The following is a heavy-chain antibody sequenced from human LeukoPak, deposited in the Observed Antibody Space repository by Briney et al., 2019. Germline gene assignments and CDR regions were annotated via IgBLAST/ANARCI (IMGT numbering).Heavy chain of an antibody. CDR3: AREPGTGNWFDP. J-gene: IGHJ5*02. CDR2: INYRGHT. Sequence: PSETLSLTCTVSGDSVINSFWAWIRQPPGKGLEWIAYINYRGHTSYNPSLESRITISLDTSRNQFSLKLSSVTAADTAVYYCAREPGTGNWFDPWGQGTLVTVSS. D-gene: IGHD2-2*01. V-gene: IGHV4-59*02. CDR1: GDSVINSF.